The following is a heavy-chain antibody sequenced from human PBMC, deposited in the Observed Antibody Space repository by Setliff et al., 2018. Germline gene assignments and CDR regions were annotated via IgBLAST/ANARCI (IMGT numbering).Heavy chain of an antibody. CDR3: ARETTYSSSWYVWFDP. CDR1: GGSISSSSYY. Sequence: SETLSLTCTVSGGSISSSSYYWGWIRQPPGKGLEWIGSIYYSGSTYYNPSLKSRVTISVDTSKNQFSLRLGSVTAADTAVYYCARETTYSSSWYVWFDPWGQGTLVTVSS. CDR2: IYYSGST. V-gene: IGHV4-39*07. J-gene: IGHJ5*02. D-gene: IGHD6-13*01.